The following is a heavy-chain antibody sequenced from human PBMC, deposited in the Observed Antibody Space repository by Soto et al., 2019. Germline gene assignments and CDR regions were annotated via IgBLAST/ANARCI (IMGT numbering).Heavy chain of an antibody. CDR1: GGSISSYY. J-gene: IGHJ4*02. V-gene: IGHV4-59*01. CDR2: IYYSGST. D-gene: IGHD1-1*01. CDR3: ASYRTGGTGFDY. Sequence: SETLSLTCTVSGGSISSYYWSWIRQPPGKGLEWIGYIYYSGSTNYNSFLKSRVTMSNDTSENQFSLKLSSVTAADTAVYYCASYRTGGTGFDYWGQGTLVTVSS.